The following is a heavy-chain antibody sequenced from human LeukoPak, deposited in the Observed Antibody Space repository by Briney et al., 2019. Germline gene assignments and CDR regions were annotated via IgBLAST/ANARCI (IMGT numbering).Heavy chain of an antibody. Sequence: ASVKVSCKASGYTFTGYYMHWVRQAPGQGLEWMGWINPNSGGTNYAQKFQGRVTMTRDTSISTAYMELRSLRSDDTAAYYCARDAPGLAYYYGLDVWGQGTTVTVSS. CDR2: INPNSGGT. V-gene: IGHV1-2*02. CDR3: ARDAPGLAYYYGLDV. D-gene: IGHD3-10*01. CDR1: GYTFTGYY. J-gene: IGHJ6*02.